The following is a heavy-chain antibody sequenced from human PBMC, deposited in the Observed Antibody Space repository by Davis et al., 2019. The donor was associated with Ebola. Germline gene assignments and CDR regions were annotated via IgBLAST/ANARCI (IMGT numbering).Heavy chain of an antibody. D-gene: IGHD1-26*01. CDR3: ARTRIVGATTWGYFDY. Sequence: PSETLSLTCTVSGGSISSYYWSWIRQPPGKGLEWIGYIYYSGSTNYNPSLKSRVTISVDTSKNQFSLKLSSVTAADTAVYYCARTRIVGATTWGYFDYWGQGTLVTVSS. CDR2: IYYSGST. V-gene: IGHV4-59*01. CDR1: GGSISSYY. J-gene: IGHJ4*02.